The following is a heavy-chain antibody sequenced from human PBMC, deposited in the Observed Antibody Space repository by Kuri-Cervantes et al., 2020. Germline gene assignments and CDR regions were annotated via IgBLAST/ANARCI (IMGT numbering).Heavy chain of an antibody. CDR3: ARGEMKGIAKTFDY. Sequence: SETLSLTCTVSGGSVSSGDYYWSWIRQPPGKGLEWIGYIYYSGNTNYNPSLKSRVTISVDTSKNQFSLKLSSVTAADTAVYYCARGEMKGIAKTFDYWGQGTLVTVSS. V-gene: IGHV4-61*08. J-gene: IGHJ4*02. CDR1: GGSVSSGDYY. D-gene: IGHD6-13*01. CDR2: IYYSGNT.